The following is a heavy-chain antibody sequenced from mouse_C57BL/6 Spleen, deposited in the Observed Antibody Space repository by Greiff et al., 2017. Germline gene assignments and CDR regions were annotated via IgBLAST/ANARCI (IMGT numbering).Heavy chain of an antibody. Sequence: QVQLQQSGAEMARPGASVKMSCKASGYTFTSYTMHWVKQRPGQGLEWIGYINPSSGYTKYNQKFKDKATLTADKSSSTAYMQLSSLTSEDSAVYYCARRDIDGNYSWFAYLGQGTLVTVSA. V-gene: IGHV1-4*01. CDR3: ARRDIDGNYSWFAY. J-gene: IGHJ3*01. D-gene: IGHD2-1*01. CDR1: GYTFTSYT. CDR2: INPSSGYT.